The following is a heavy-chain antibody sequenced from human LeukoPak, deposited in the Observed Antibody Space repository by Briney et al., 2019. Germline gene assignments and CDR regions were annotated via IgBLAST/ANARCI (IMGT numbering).Heavy chain of an antibody. CDR2: ISGSGYST. D-gene: IGHD6-13*01. CDR3: AKAPYSSNLNLYFDP. Sequence: GGSVRLSCAASGFTFSNFAVSWVRQAPGKGLEWVSTISGSGYSTYYADSVKGRFTLSGDSSKNTLILQMNSLRAEDTAVYYCAKAPYSSNLNLYFDPWGQGTLVTVSS. J-gene: IGHJ4*02. V-gene: IGHV3-23*01. CDR1: GFTFSNFA.